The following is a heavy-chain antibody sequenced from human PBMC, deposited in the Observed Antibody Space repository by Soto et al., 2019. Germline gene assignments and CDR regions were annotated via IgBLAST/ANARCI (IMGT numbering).Heavy chain of an antibody. J-gene: IGHJ4*02. V-gene: IGHV4-39*01. CDR3: ATIPATTILTDY. CDR1: GVSITSSYY. Sequence: SETLSLTCTVSGVSITSSYYWGWIRQPPGKGLEWIGSIYYSGSTYYNPSLKSRVTISVDTSKNQFSLKLSSVTAADTAVYYCATIPATTILTDYWGQGTLVTSPQ. D-gene: IGHD2-2*02. CDR2: IYYSGST.